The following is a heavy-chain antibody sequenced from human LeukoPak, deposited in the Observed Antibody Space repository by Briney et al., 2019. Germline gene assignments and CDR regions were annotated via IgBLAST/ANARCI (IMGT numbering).Heavy chain of an antibody. V-gene: IGHV3-48*04. Sequence: PGGSLRLSCAASGFTFSSYSMNWVRQAPGKGLEWVSYISSSGSTIYYADSVKGRFTISRDNAKNSLYLQMNSLRAEDTAVYYCARDAVQSSSSVNWFDPWGQGTLVTVSS. J-gene: IGHJ5*02. D-gene: IGHD6-6*01. CDR3: ARDAVQSSSSVNWFDP. CDR2: ISSSGSTI. CDR1: GFTFSSYS.